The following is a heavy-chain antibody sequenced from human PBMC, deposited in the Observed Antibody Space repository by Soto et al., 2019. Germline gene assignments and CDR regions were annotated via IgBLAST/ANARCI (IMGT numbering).Heavy chain of an antibody. D-gene: IGHD6-13*01. CDR3: AQDQGSTWYEIDY. V-gene: IGHV3-23*01. Sequence: EVQLLESGGGLVQPGGSLGLSCAASGFTFSNYAVTWVRQAPGKGLEWVSTISGSGGSTYYADSVKGRFTISRDNSKNTLYLQMNSLRAEDTAVYYCAQDQGSTWYEIDYWGQGTLVTVSS. CDR2: ISGSGGST. J-gene: IGHJ4*02. CDR1: GFTFSNYA.